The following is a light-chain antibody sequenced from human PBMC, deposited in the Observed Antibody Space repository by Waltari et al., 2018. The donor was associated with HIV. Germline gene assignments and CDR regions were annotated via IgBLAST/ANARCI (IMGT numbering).Light chain of an antibody. CDR2: TAS. Sequence: DIQMTQSPSSLSASVGDRVTITCRASQNIANFLNWYQHRPGRAPNLLIHTASSLESGVPSRFSGSGSGTDFTLTISNLQPEDFAIYYCQQSYGLPPTFGQGTKVEIK. V-gene: IGKV1-39*01. CDR3: QQSYGLPPT. CDR1: QNIANF. J-gene: IGKJ2*01.